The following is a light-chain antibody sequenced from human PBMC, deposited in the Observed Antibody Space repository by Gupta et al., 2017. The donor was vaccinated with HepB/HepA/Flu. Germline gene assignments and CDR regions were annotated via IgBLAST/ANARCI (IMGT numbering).Light chain of an antibody. CDR1: SSNIGSNT. J-gene: IGLJ1*01. V-gene: IGLV1-44*01. CDR3: EASDNSPDAEV. Sequence: QSVLTQPPSASGTPGQRVTISCSGSSSNIGSNTLNWYQHLPGTAPKLVIYRNNQRPSGVPDRLSGSTSGTSASLAISGLQSEDEADYYCEASDNSPDAEVFGTGTRLTVL. CDR2: RNN.